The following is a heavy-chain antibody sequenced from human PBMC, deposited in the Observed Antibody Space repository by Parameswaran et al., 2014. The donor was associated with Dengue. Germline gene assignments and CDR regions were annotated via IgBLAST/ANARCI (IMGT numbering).Heavy chain of an antibody. CDR2: SITLGPP. CDR3: AREAKVGTSSSSRGPFDY. V-gene: IGHV4-59*01. D-gene: IGHD6-6*01. J-gene: IGHJ4*02. Sequence: RWIRQPRKDCSGLDISITLGPPTTTLLKSRVTISVDTSKNQFSLKLSSVTAADTAVYYCAREAKVGTSSSSRGPFDYWGQGTLVTVSS.